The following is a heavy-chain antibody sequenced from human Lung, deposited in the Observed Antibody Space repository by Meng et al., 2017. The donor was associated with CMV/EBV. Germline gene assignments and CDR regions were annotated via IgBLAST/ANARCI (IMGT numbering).Heavy chain of an antibody. V-gene: IGHV4-4*02. Sequence: QGQLRAVGPRLVELSGTLPLTCAVSGGSIRSSNWWRWVRQPPGKGREWVGEIYHSGSTNYNPSLKSRVTISVDKSKNQFPLKLSFVTAADTGVYYCASFPPPGKQWLVTDYWGQGTLVTGSS. J-gene: IGHJ4*02. CDR2: IYHSGST. CDR3: ASFPPPGKQWLVTDY. D-gene: IGHD6-19*01. CDR1: GGSIRSSNW.